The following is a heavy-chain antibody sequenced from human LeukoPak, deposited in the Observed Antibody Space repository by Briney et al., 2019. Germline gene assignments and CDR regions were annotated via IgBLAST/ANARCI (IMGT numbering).Heavy chain of an antibody. D-gene: IGHD3-16*02. CDR1: GYTFTSYG. Sequence: GASVKVSCKASGYTFTSYGISWVRQAPGQGLEWMGWISAYNGNTNYAQKLQGRVTMTTDTSTSTVYMELSSLRSEDTAVYYCVGTVIVDAFDIWGQGTMVTVSS. CDR2: ISAYNGNT. CDR3: VGTVIVDAFDI. V-gene: IGHV1-18*01. J-gene: IGHJ3*02.